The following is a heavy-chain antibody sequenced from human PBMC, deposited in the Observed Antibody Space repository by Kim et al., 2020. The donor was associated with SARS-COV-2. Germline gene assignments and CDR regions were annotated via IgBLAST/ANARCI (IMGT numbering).Heavy chain of an antibody. CDR3: ARDQSRAGPTTVDY. Sequence: GGSLRLSCAASGFTFSSYWMHWVRQAPGKGLVWVSRINTDGSNTIYADSVKGRFTISRDNAKNTLYLQMNSLRAEDTGVYYCARDQSRAGPTTVDYWGQGNLVTVSS. J-gene: IGHJ4*02. CDR1: GFTFSSYW. CDR2: INTDGSNT. D-gene: IGHD1-26*01. V-gene: IGHV3-74*01.